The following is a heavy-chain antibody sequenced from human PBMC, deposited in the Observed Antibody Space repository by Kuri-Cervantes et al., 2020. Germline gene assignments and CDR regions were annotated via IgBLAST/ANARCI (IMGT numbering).Heavy chain of an antibody. CDR3: ARELRYYYDSSGLDY. CDR1: GFTFSSYG. D-gene: IGHD3-22*01. V-gene: IGHV3-33*01. Sequence: GESLKISCAASGFTFSSYGMHWVRQAPGKGLEWVAVIWYDGSNKYYADSVKGRFTISRDNSKNTLYLQMNSLRAEDTAVYYCARELRYYYDSSGLDYWGQGTLVTVSS. J-gene: IGHJ4*02. CDR2: IWYDGSNK.